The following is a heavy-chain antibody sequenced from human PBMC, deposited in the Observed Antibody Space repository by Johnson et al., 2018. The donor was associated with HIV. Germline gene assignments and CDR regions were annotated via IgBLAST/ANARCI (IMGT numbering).Heavy chain of an antibody. J-gene: IGHJ3*02. CDR3: SRGRDYYGSSDAFDI. V-gene: IGHV3-13*01. CDR2: IVTAGDT. Sequence: VQLVESGGGLVQPGGSLRLSCAASGFIFSSYDMHWVRQATGKGLEWVSTIVTAGDTYYPGSVKGRFTISRENAKNSLYLQMNSLKAGDTAVYYCSRGRDYYGSSDAFDIWGQGTLVTVSS. D-gene: IGHD3-10*01. CDR1: GFIFSSYD.